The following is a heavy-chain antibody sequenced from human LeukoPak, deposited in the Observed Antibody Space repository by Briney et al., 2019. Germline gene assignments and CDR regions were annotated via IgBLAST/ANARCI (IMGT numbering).Heavy chain of an antibody. CDR1: GGSFSGYY. V-gene: IGHV4-34*01. Sequence: SETLSLTCAVYGGSFSGYYWSWIRQPPGKGLEWIGEINHSGSTNYNPSLKSRVTISVDTSKNQYSLKLSSVTAADTAVYYCARVQKDYDSSGYSDYWGQGTLVTVSS. CDR3: ARVQKDYDSSGYSDY. CDR2: INHSGST. J-gene: IGHJ4*02. D-gene: IGHD3-22*01.